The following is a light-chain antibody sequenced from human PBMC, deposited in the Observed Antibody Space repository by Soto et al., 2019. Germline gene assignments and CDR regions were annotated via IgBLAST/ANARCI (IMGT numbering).Light chain of an antibody. CDR1: QGVDSSY. V-gene: IGKV3-20*01. Sequence: EIVLTQSPGTLSLSPGERATVFCRASQGVDSSYLTWFQQKPGQAPRLLIYGASRMATGVPDRFSGGGSGTDFTLTITRLKSEDFAVYYCHQYETSSWTFGQGTKVEI. CDR3: HQYETSSWT. J-gene: IGKJ1*01. CDR2: GAS.